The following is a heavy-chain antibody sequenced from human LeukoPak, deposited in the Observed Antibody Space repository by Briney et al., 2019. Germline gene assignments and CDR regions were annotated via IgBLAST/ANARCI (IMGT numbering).Heavy chain of an antibody. CDR1: GFTFSSYA. CDR3: ARGLLRWLHSAFDY. J-gene: IGHJ4*02. CDR2: IPYDGSNK. D-gene: IGHD5-12*01. Sequence: GGSLRLSCAASGFTFSSYAMHWVRQAPGKGLEWVAVIPYDGSNKYYADSVKGRFTISRDNSKNTLYLQMNSLRAEDTAVYYCARGLLRWLHSAFDYWGQGTLVTVSS. V-gene: IGHV3-30-3*01.